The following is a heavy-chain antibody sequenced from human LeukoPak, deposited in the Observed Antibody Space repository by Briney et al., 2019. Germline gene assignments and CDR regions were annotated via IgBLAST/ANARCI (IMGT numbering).Heavy chain of an antibody. D-gene: IGHD3-10*01. J-gene: IGHJ4*02. CDR1: VTFSNAW. CDR3: GARGRAVDN. V-gene: IGHV3-7*01. Sequence: GGTLRLSCAASVTFSNAWMSWVRQAPGKGLEGVANINEEGSENNYVDSVKGRFTISRDNAKDSLYLQMNSLRAEDTAVYYCGARGRAVDNWGQARLVAVSS. CDR2: INEEGSEN.